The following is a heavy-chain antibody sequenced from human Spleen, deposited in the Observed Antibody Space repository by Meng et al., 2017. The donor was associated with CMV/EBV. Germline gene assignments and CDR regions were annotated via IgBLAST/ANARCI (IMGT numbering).Heavy chain of an antibody. Sequence: LTCPVSDGSVSSGSCYWSWIRQPPGKGLEWVGYIYYSGNTNYNPSLKSRVTISRDISRNRFSLKLSSVTAADTAVYFCARGGGYFDYWGQGTLVTVSS. CDR2: IYYSGNT. D-gene: IGHD3-16*01. J-gene: IGHJ4*02. CDR1: DGSVSSGSCY. CDR3: ARGGGYFDY. V-gene: IGHV4-61*03.